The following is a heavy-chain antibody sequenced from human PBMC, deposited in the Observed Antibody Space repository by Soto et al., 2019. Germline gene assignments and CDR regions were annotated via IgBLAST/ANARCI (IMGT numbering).Heavy chain of an antibody. CDR3: ARDVVIAVAGDNYYYYYGMDV. CDR1: CGTISGFY. Sequence: SETLAPPYTVLCGTISGFYWRWIRAPPGKGLGWIGYISYSGSTDYNPSLKSRFSISVDTSKNQFSLKLSSVTAADTAVYYCARDVVIAVAGDNYYYYYGMDVWGQGTTVTVSS. D-gene: IGHD6-19*01. J-gene: IGHJ6*02. CDR2: ISYSGST. V-gene: IGHV4-59*01.